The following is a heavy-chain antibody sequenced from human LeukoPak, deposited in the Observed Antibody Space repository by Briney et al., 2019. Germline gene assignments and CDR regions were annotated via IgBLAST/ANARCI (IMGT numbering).Heavy chain of an antibody. CDR1: GGSISSGGYY. CDR3: ARDLTDYYELDY. J-gene: IGHJ4*02. CDR2: IYTSGST. V-gene: IGHV4-61*02. D-gene: IGHD3-22*01. Sequence: SETLSLTCAVSGGSISSGGYYWSWIRQPAGKGLEWIGRIYTSGSTNYNPSLKSRVTMSLDTSKNQFSLKLNSVTAADTAVYYCARDLTDYYELDYWGQGTLVTVSS.